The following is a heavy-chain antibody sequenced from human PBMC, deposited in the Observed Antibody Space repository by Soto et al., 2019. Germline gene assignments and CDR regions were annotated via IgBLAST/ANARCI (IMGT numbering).Heavy chain of an antibody. CDR2: IQNVGPT. D-gene: IGHD2-15*01. CDR3: ARDDVLCDGGRCYGVPLDV. CDR1: GFTVSSKY. Sequence: EVQLVESGGGLVQPGGSLRLSCAASGFTVSSKYMSWVSQAPGKGLEWVSLIQNVGPTYYADSVKSRFTISRDTSENTVHLQMDSLRAEDTAVYYCARDDVLCDGGRCYGVPLDVWGNWTMVTVSS. V-gene: IGHV3-66*01. J-gene: IGHJ6*04.